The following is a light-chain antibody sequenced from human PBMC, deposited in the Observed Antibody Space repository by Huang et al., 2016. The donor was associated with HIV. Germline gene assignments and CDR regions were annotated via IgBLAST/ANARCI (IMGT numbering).Light chain of an antibody. J-gene: IGKJ1*01. CDR3: LQDYNYPWT. V-gene: IGKV1-6*01. Sequence: AIQMTQSPSSLSASVGDRVTITCRASQGIRNDLGWYQQKTGKAPKLLIYSASSLQSGVPSRFSGSGSGTDFTLTISSLQPEDFATYYCLQDYNYPWTFGQGTKVEIK. CDR1: QGIRND. CDR2: SAS.